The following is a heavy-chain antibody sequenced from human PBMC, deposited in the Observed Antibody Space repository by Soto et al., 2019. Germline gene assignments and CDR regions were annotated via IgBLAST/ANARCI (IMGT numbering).Heavy chain of an antibody. D-gene: IGHD3-22*01. CDR3: AGGAAFYYDTSRY. V-gene: IGHV3-9*01. Sequence: PGGSLRLSCAASGFTFDDYVMHWVRQAPGKGLEWVSGMSWNAGYISYASSVKGRFTISRDTSKSTLYLQMTSLRPEDTAVYYCAGGAAFYYDTSRYWGQGTLVTVSS. CDR2: MSWNAGYI. CDR1: GFTFDDYV. J-gene: IGHJ4*02.